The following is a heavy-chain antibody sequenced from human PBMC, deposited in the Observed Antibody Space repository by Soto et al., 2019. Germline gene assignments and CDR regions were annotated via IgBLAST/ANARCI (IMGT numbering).Heavy chain of an antibody. CDR3: ATSDWAW. V-gene: IGHV1-3*05. D-gene: IGHD3-9*01. Sequence: QVQVVQSGAEEKRPGASVKASCKTSGYIFSDYGIHWVRQAPGHGLEWMGYINDGNGDTRYSPKFKGRITITRDTSASTAYTDLTSLESKDTAVYYCATSDWAWWGQGTLVTVSP. CDR1: GYIFSDYG. J-gene: IGHJ4*02. CDR2: INDGNGDT.